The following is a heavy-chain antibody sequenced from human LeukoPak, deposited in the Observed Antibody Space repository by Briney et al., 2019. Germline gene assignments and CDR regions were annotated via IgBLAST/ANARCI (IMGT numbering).Heavy chain of an antibody. CDR3: ARQLGYCSGGSCSFYFDY. V-gene: IGHV4-34*01. CDR1: GGSFSGYY. J-gene: IGHJ4*02. Sequence: SETLSLTCAVYGGSFSGYYWSWIRQPPGKGLEWIGEINHSGSTNYYPSLKSRVTISVDTSKNQFSLKLSSVTAADTAVYYCARQLGYCSGGSCSFYFDYWGQGTLVTVSS. CDR2: INHSGST. D-gene: IGHD2-15*01.